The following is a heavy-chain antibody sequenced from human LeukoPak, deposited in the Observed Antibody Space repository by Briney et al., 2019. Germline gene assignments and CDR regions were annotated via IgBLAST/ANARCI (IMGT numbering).Heavy chain of an antibody. CDR3: AKDELRYCSSTSCFALSDH. D-gene: IGHD2-2*01. V-gene: IGHV3-30*18. Sequence: PGGSLRLSCAASGFTFSSYGMHWVRQAPGKGLEWVAVISYDGSNKYYADSVKGRFTISRDNSKNTLYLQMNSLRAEDTAVYYCAKDELRYCSSTSCFALSDHWGQGTLVTVSS. CDR2: ISYDGSNK. CDR1: GFTFSSYG. J-gene: IGHJ5*02.